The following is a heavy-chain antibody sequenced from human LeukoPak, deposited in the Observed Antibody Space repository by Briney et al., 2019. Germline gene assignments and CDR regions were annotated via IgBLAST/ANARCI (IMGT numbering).Heavy chain of an antibody. CDR2: ISYDGSNK. V-gene: IGHV3-30*04. CDR3: AASRRRALDY. J-gene: IGHJ4*02. Sequence: GGSLRLSCGASGFTFSSYAMHWVRQAPGKGLEWVAVISYDGSNKYYADSVKGRFTISRDNSKNTLYLQMNSLRAEDTAVYYCAASRRRALDYWGQGTLVTVSS. CDR1: GFTFSSYA.